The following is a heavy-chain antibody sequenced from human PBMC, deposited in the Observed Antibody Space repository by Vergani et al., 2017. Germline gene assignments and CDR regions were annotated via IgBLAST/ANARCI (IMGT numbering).Heavy chain of an antibody. CDR3: AADSGYGENYFDY. D-gene: IGHD5-12*01. J-gene: IGHJ4*02. V-gene: IGHV3-48*03. Sequence: EVQLVESGGGLEPPGGSLRLSCAASGFTFSSYEMNWVRQAPGKGLECVSYISFSGNTIYCADSVKGRSTISRDNAKNSLYLQMNSLRAEDTAVYYCAADSGYGENYFDYWGQGTLVTVSS. CDR1: GFTFSSYE. CDR2: ISFSGNTI.